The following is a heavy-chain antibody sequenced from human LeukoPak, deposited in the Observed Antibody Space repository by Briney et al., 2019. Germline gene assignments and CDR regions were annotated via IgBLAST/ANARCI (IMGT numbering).Heavy chain of an antibody. V-gene: IGHV3-30*04. CDR1: GFTFSSYA. J-gene: IGHJ4*02. Sequence: GGSLRLSCAASGFTFSSYAIHWVRQAPGKGLEWVAFISYDGSSKSYADSVKGRFTISRDNPKNTLYLQMNSLRAEDTAVYYCARDWSTTVVTFDYWGQGTLVTVSS. D-gene: IGHD4-23*01. CDR2: ISYDGSSK. CDR3: ARDWSTTVVTFDY.